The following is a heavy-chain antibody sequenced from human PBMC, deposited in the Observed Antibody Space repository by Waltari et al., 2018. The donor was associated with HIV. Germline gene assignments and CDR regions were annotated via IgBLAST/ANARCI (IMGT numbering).Heavy chain of an antibody. J-gene: IGHJ4*02. CDR1: GGSISRSSYF. D-gene: IGHD5-18*01. V-gene: IGHV4-39*01. Sequence: QLQLQESGPGLVKPSETLSLTCTVSGGSISRSSYFWGWIRQPPGKGLEWIGSIYYSVSTYYNPALKSRVTRSVDTPKNQFSLILSSVTAADTAVYYCARRHVDTALVRWGLDDWGQGTLVTVSS. CDR2: IYYSVST. CDR3: ARRHVDTALVRWGLDD.